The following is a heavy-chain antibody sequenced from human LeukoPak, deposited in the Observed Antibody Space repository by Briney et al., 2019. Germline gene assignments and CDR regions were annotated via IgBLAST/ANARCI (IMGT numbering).Heavy chain of an antibody. D-gene: IGHD3-22*01. J-gene: IGHJ4*02. Sequence: GGPLRLSCAASGFTFSSYGMHWVRQAPGKGLEWVAVISYDGSNKYYADSVKGRFTISRDNSKNTLYLQMNSLRAEDTAVYYCAKGRYITMIVDYWGQGTLVTVSS. CDR1: GFTFSSYG. CDR2: ISYDGSNK. CDR3: AKGRYITMIVDY. V-gene: IGHV3-30*18.